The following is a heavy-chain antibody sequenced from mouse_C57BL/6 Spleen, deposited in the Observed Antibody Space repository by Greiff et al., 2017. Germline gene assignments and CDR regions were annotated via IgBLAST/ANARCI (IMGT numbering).Heavy chain of an antibody. D-gene: IGHD2-1*01. CDR3: ARGGGVTTLYYYAMDY. CDR2: IYPGSGST. Sequence: QVQLQQPGAELVKPGASVKMSCKASGYTFTSYWITWVKQRPGQGLEWIGDIYPGSGSTNYNEQFKSKATLTVDTSSSTAYMQLSSLTSEDSAVYYCARGGGVTTLYYYAMDYWGQGTSVTVSS. CDR1: GYTFTSYW. J-gene: IGHJ4*01. V-gene: IGHV1-55*01.